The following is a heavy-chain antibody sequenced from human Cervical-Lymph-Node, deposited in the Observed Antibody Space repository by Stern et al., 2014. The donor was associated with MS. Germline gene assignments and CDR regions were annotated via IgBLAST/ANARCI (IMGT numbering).Heavy chain of an antibody. CDR1: GDSIRTDNW. Sequence: VQLVESGPGLVNPSGTLSLTCAVSGDSIRTDNWWSWVRQPPAKGLEWIGEIHHTGSTNYIPSVKSRVTISLDRSKNQFSLKLDSVTAADTAVYYCARARGSGFMYGIFDFWGQGSLVTVSS. D-gene: IGHD2-8*01. CDR2: IHHTGST. V-gene: IGHV4-4*02. CDR3: ARARGSGFMYGIFDF. J-gene: IGHJ4*02.